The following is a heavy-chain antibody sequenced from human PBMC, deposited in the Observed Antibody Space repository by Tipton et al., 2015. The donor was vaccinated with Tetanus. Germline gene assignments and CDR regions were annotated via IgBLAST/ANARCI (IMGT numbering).Heavy chain of an antibody. CDR3: ARMQSGSYFDL. Sequence: SLRLSCAASGSTFSAYYMSWIRLAPGKGLEWISYISHTGTTTYYSASVMGRFTVSRDNTKNSLYLEINSLRAEDTAVYYCARMQSGSYFDLWGPGILVTVSS. V-gene: IGHV3-11*01. CDR2: ISHTGTTT. D-gene: IGHD1-26*01. J-gene: IGHJ4*02. CDR1: GSTFSAYY.